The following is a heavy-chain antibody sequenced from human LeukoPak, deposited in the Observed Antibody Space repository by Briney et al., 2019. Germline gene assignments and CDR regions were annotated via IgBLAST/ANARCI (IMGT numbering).Heavy chain of an antibody. D-gene: IGHD3-10*01. J-gene: IGHJ4*02. CDR2: ISGGGGNT. CDR1: GFTFSTYG. CDR3: AKDSPGPLGVDY. V-gene: IGHV3-23*01. Sequence: GGSLRLSCAASGFTFSTYGMNWVRQAPGKGLECVSSISGGGGNTYYADSVKGRFTISRDNSKDTLYRQMNSLRADDTAVYYCAKDSPGPLGVDYWGQGTLVTVSS.